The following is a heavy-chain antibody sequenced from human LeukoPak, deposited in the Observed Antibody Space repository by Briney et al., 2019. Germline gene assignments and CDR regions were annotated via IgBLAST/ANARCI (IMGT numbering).Heavy chain of an antibody. CDR3: ARGNIYCSGGSCYSADY. CDR2: INHSGST. D-gene: IGHD2-15*01. J-gene: IGHJ4*02. V-gene: IGHV4-34*01. Sequence: SETLSLTCAVYGGSFSGYYWSWIRQPPGKGLEWIGEINHSGSTNYNPSLKSRVTIPVDTSKNQFSLKLSSVTAADTAVYYCARGNIYCSGGSCYSADYWGQGTLVTVSS. CDR1: GGSFSGYY.